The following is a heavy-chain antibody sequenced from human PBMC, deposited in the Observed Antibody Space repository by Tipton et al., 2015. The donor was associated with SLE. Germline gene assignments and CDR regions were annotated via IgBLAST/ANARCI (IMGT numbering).Heavy chain of an antibody. J-gene: IGHJ4*02. V-gene: IGHV3-72*01. CDR2: SRYKANRYTT. CDR3: VRDLSGTYYAY. CDR1: GFTFSSYA. Sequence: QLVQSGGGVVQPGRSLRLSCAASGFTFSSYAMSWVRQAPGKGLEWVGRSRYKANRYTTEYAASVKGRFSISRDDSQNSLYLQMNSLKTEDTAVYYCVRDLSGTYYAYWGQGTLVTVSS. D-gene: IGHD1-26*01.